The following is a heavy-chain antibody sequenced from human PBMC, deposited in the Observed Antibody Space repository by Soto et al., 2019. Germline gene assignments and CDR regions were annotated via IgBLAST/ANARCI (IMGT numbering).Heavy chain of an antibody. CDR3: ASVLVGATYYYGMDV. V-gene: IGHV1-69*12. Sequence: QVQLVQSGAEVKKPGSSVKVSCKASGGTFSSYAISWVRQAPGQGLEWMGGIIPIFGTADYAQKFQGRVTITADESTSKAYMELSSLRSEDTALYYCASVLVGATYYYGMDVWGQGTTVTVSS. J-gene: IGHJ6*02. CDR1: GGTFSSYA. D-gene: IGHD1-26*01. CDR2: IIPIFGTA.